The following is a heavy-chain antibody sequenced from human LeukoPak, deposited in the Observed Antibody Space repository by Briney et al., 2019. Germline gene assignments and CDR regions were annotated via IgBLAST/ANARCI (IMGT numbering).Heavy chain of an antibody. CDR1: GYTFTGYY. CDR2: INLDSGDT. J-gene: IGHJ4*02. V-gene: IGHV1-2*02. CDR3: ARAHDFWSGFYPFDY. D-gene: IGHD3-3*01. Sequence: ASVKVSCKASGYTFTGYYTYCGRHAHGPGLGWVGWINLDSGDTKYAQKFQGSVTMTRDTSSSTAYMELSRVRSADTAVYYCARAHDFWSGFYPFDYWGQGTLVTVSS.